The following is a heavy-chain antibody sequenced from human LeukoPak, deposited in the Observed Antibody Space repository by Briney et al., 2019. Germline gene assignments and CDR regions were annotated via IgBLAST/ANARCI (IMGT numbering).Heavy chain of an antibody. CDR3: ARADEGGSYNYYYGMDV. CDR1: GFTFSSYW. D-gene: IGHD5-12*01. CDR2: IKQDGSEK. V-gene: IGHV3-7*01. Sequence: GGSLRPSCAASGFTFSSYWMSWVRQAPGKGLDWVANIKQDGSEKYYVDSVKGRFTISRDNAKNSLYLQMNSLRAEDTAVYYCARADEGGSYNYYYGMDVWGQGTTVTVSS. J-gene: IGHJ6*02.